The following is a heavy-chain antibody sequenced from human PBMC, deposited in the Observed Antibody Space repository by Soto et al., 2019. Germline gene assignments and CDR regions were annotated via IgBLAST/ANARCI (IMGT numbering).Heavy chain of an antibody. D-gene: IGHD6-13*01. CDR3: ARDRTWGLRAGTNYFDY. CDR2: IYHSGST. J-gene: IGHJ4*02. CDR1: CGSISSSNW. Sequence: SETLSLTCAVSCGSISSSNWWSWVRQPPGKGLEWIGEIYHSGSTNYNPSLKSRVTISVDKSKNQFSLKLSSVTAADTAVYYCARDRTWGLRAGTNYFDYWGQGTLVTVSS. V-gene: IGHV4-4*02.